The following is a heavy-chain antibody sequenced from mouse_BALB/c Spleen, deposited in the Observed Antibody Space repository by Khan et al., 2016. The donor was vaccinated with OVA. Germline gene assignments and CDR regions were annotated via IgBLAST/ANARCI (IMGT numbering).Heavy chain of an antibody. V-gene: IGHV1-76*01. D-gene: IGHD3-2*02. CDR3: AREEALYYFDY. CDR1: GYIFTNYW. Sequence: QVQLKQSGAELVRPGASVKLSCKTSGYIFTNYWIHWIKQRSGQGLEWIARIYPGTDNTYYDEKLKDKATLTADKSSNTAYMQLSSLKSEDSAVYFCAREEALYYFDYWGQGTTLTVSS. CDR2: IYPGTDNT. J-gene: IGHJ2*01.